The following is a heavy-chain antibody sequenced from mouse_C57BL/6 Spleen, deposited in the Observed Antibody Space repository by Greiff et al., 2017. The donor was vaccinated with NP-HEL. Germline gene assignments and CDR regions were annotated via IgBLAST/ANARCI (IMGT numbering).Heavy chain of an antibody. V-gene: IGHV1-54*01. CDR1: GYAFTNYL. J-gene: IGHJ2*01. D-gene: IGHD4-1*01. Sequence: VQLQQSGAELVRPGTSVKVSCKASGYAFTNYLIEWVKQRPGQGLEWIGVINPGSGGTTYNEKFKGKATLTADKSSSTAYMQLSSLTSEDSAVYFCARWELGYFDYWGQGTTLTVSS. CDR2: INPGSGGT. CDR3: ARWELGYFDY.